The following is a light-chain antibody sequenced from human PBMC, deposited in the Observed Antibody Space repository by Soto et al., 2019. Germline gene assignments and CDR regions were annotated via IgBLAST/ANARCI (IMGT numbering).Light chain of an antibody. CDR3: QQSDSLPYT. Sequence: DIQMTQSPSSLSASVGDRVTIACRASQSISTYLNGYQQKPGKAPEVLIYAVSSLQRGVPSRFSGSGSGTDFTLTISSLQPEDFAAYYCQQSDSLPYTFGQGTKLEIK. J-gene: IGKJ2*01. CDR1: QSISTY. V-gene: IGKV1-39*01. CDR2: AVS.